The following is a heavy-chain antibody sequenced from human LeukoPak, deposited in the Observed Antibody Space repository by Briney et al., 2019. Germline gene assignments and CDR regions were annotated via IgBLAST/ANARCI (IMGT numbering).Heavy chain of an antibody. CDR1: GFTFSSYE. CDR2: ISGGGGST. J-gene: IGHJ4*02. CDR3: ARARSGSYYSGIN. D-gene: IGHD1-26*01. Sequence: PGGSLRLSCAASGFTFSSYEMSWVRQAPGKGLEWVSAISGGGGSTYYADSVKGRFTISRDNSKNTLYLEMNGLRAEDTAVYYCARARSGSYYSGINWGQGTLVTVSS. V-gene: IGHV3-23*01.